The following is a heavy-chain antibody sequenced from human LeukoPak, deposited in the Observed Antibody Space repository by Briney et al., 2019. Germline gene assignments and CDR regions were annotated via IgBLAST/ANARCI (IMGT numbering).Heavy chain of an antibody. Sequence: GGSLRLSCAASGFIFTNYFMSWVGQAPGKGLEWVASIKHDGSEKYYVDSVRGRFTISRDNTMNSLYLQMSSLRAEDTAVYYCATDRGWRTSGYYLYYFEYWGQGTLVTYSS. D-gene: IGHD3-3*01. CDR1: GFIFTNYF. V-gene: IGHV3-7*01. J-gene: IGHJ4*02. CDR3: ATDRGWRTSGYYLYYFEY. CDR2: IKHDGSEK.